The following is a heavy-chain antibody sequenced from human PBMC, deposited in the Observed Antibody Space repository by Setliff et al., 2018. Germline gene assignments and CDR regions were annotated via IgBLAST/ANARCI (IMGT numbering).Heavy chain of an antibody. CDR1: GDSINSGTYY. J-gene: IGHJ5*02. Sequence: PSETLSLTCSVSGDSINSGTYYWSWFRQSAGKGLEWIGRIYTGGSTNYNPSLKSRVTISLDTSKNHFSLTLTSVTAADTAVYYCARGRGLEWFGELFAWFDPWGQGTLVTVSS. CDR3: ARGRGLEWFGELFAWFDP. D-gene: IGHD3-10*01. CDR2: IYTGGST. V-gene: IGHV4-61*02.